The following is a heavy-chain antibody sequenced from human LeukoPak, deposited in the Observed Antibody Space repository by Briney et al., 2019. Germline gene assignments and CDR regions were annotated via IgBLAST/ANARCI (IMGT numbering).Heavy chain of an antibody. D-gene: IGHD6-19*01. CDR1: GFTFSSYG. CDR3: ARDGAVAGTADY. Sequence: GGSLRLSCAASGFTFSSYGVHWVRQAPGKGLEWVAVIWYDGSNKYYADSVKGRFTISRDNSKNTLYLQMNSLRAEDTAVYYCARDGAVAGTADYWGQGTLVTVSS. V-gene: IGHV3-33*01. CDR2: IWYDGSNK. J-gene: IGHJ4*02.